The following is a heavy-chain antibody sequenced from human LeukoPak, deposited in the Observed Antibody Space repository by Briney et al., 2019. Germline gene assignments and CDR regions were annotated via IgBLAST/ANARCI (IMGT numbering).Heavy chain of an antibody. J-gene: IGHJ6*02. D-gene: IGHD3-10*01. CDR2: IYHSGST. CDR1: GGSISSGGYS. V-gene: IGHV4-30-2*03. Sequence: SETLSLTCAVSGGSISSGGYSWSWIRQPPGKGLEWIGYIYHSGSTYYNPSLKSRVTISVDTSKNQFSLKLSSVTAADTAVYYCARPLLWFGEPSHYGMDVWGQGTTVTVSS. CDR3: ARPLLWFGEPSHYGMDV.